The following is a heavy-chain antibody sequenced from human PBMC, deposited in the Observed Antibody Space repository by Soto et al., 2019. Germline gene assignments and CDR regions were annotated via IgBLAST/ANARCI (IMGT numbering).Heavy chain of an antibody. D-gene: IGHD2-21*01. CDR2: IKSKSDGGTT. Sequence: GGSLRLSCAASGFTFSDAWMSWVRQAPGKGLDWVGRIKSKSDGGTTEYAAPVRGRFTISRDDSKNTLYLQMNSLKTEDTAVYYCTTDLWRIAVVVGFIGYFNPWGQGTPVTVSS. CDR3: TTDLWRIAVVVGFIGYFNP. V-gene: IGHV3-15*01. J-gene: IGHJ5*02. CDR1: GFTFSDAW.